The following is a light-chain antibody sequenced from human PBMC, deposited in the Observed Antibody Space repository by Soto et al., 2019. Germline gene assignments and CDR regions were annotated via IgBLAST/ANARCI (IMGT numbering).Light chain of an antibody. CDR1: QSISNY. V-gene: IGKV1-39*01. CDR3: QQSHSLPYT. J-gene: IGKJ2*01. CDR2: AAS. Sequence: DIQMTQSPSSLSASVGDRVTITCLASQSISNYLTWYQQEPGKAPNLLIYAASTLQSGVPSRFSGSGSGTDFTLTISSLQPEDFATYYCQQSHSLPYTFGQGTKLEIK.